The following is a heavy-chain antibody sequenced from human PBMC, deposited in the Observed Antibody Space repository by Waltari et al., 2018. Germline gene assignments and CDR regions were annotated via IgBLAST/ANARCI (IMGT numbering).Heavy chain of an antibody. D-gene: IGHD3-10*01. J-gene: IGHJ2*01. CDR1: GGSISSYY. Sequence: QVQLQESGPGLVKPSETLSLTCTVSGGSISSYYWSWIRQPPGKGLEWLGYIYYSGSTNYNPSLKSRVTRSVDTSKNQFSLKLSSVTAADTAVYYWARVPRERYYGSGSYYNQIYWYFDLWGRGTLVTVSS. V-gene: IGHV4-59*01. CDR2: IYYSGST. CDR3: ARVPRERYYGSGSYYNQIYWYFDL.